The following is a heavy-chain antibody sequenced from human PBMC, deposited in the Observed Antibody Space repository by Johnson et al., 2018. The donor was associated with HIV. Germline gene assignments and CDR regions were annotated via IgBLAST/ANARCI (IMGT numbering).Heavy chain of an antibody. CDR1: GFTFSTYA. J-gene: IGHJ3*02. CDR3: ARESGHFGVSAFDM. V-gene: IGHV3-30*04. Sequence: QVQLVESGGGVVQPGRSLRLSCAASGFTFSTYAMHWVRQAPGKGLEWVAVISYDGSNKYYADSVKGRFTISRDNANNLLYLQMSSLRVEDTAVYYCARESGHFGVSAFDMWGQGTRVTVSS. CDR2: ISYDGSNK. D-gene: IGHD3-10*01.